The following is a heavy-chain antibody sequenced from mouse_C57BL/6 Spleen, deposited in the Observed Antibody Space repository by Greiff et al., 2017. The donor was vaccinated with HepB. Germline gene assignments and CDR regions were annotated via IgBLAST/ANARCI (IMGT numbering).Heavy chain of an antibody. J-gene: IGHJ4*01. CDR1: GYTFTSYW. D-gene: IGHD2-2*01. CDR2: IYPGSGST. CDR3: ARRGYDEGYAMDY. V-gene: IGHV1-55*01. Sequence: QVQLQQPGAELVKPGASVKMSCKASGYTFTSYWITWVKQRPGQGLEWIGDIYPGSGSTKYNEKFKSKATLTVDTSSSTAYMQLSSLTSEDSAVYYCARRGYDEGYAMDYWGQGTSVTVSS.